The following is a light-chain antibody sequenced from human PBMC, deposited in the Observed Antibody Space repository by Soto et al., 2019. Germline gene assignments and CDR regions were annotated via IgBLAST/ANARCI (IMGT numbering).Light chain of an antibody. CDR3: QQRMAWPPIT. J-gene: IGKJ5*01. V-gene: IGKV3-11*01. CDR2: DAS. CDR1: QSVATY. Sequence: EVVLTQSPATLSLSPGERATLSCTASQSVATYVAWYQQKPGQAPRLLIHDASNGVAGIPARFSGSGSGTEFTLTISSLEPEDFAVYYCQQRMAWPPITFGQGTRLEIK.